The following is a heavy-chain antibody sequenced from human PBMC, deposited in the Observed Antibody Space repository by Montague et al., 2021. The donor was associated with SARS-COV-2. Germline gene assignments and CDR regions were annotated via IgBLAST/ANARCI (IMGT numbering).Heavy chain of an antibody. D-gene: IGHD3-9*01. V-gene: IGHV4-59*08. Sequence: SETLSLTCTASGGSISSYYWSWIRQPPGKGLEWIGYIYYSGSTNCNPSLKSRVTISVDTSKNQFSLKLSSVTAADTAVYYCARHALGYFDWLNEGYFDYWGQGTLVTVSS. CDR2: IYYSGST. CDR3: ARHALGYFDWLNEGYFDY. CDR1: GGSISSYY. J-gene: IGHJ4*02.